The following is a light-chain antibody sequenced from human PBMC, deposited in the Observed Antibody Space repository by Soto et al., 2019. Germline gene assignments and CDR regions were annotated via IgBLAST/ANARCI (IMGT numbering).Light chain of an antibody. CDR3: QVWDGNNNYV. CDR1: NIEDKS. Sequence: SYEVTQPPSVSVAPGKTATITCGADNIEDKSVHWYQQKPGQAPVLVIYYDKRRPSGIPERFSGSNSGNTATLTIGRVEAGDEADYHCQVWDGNNNYVFGAGTKLTVL. J-gene: IGLJ1*01. CDR2: YDK. V-gene: IGLV3-21*04.